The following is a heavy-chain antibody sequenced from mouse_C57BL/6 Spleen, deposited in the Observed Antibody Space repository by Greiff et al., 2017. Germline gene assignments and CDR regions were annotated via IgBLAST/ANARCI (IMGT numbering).Heavy chain of an antibody. Sequence: VQLQQPGAELVMPGASVKLSCEASGYTFTSYWMHWVKQRPGQGLEWIGEIDPSDSYTNYNQKFKGKSTLTVDKSSSTAYMQLSSLTSEDSAVYYCARWDLYAMDYWGQGTSVTVSS. CDR2: IDPSDSYT. CDR1: GYTFTSYW. V-gene: IGHV1-69*01. J-gene: IGHJ4*01. D-gene: IGHD4-1*01. CDR3: ARWDLYAMDY.